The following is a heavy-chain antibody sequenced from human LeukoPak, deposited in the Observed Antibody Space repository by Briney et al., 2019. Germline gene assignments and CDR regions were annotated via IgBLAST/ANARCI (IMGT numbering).Heavy chain of an antibody. CDR1: GGSISSSSYY. J-gene: IGHJ6*03. CDR3: ARGKYYYDSSGSVKYYMDV. D-gene: IGHD3-22*01. Sequence: SETLSLTCTVSGGSISSSSYYWGWIRQPPGKGLEWIANFYYSRNTYYNPSLKSRVTISVDTSKNQFSLKLSSLTAADTAVYYCARGKYYYDSSGSVKYYMDVWGKGTTVTISS. V-gene: IGHV4-39*07. CDR2: FYYSRNT.